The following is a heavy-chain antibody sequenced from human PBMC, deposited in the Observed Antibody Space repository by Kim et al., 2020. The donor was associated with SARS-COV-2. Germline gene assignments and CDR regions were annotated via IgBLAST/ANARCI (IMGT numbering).Heavy chain of an antibody. V-gene: IGHV3-9*01. Sequence: GGSLRLSCAASGFTFDDYAMHWVRQAPGKGLEWVSGISWNSGSIGYADSVKGRFTISRDNAKNSLYLQMNSLRAEDTALYYCAKSSGASPLDYFDYWGQGTLVTVSS. CDR3: AKSSGASPLDYFDY. CDR1: GFTFDDYA. D-gene: IGHD1-26*01. J-gene: IGHJ4*02. CDR2: ISWNSGSI.